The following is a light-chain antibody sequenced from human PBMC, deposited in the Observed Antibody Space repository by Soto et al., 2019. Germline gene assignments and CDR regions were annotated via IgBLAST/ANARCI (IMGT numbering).Light chain of an antibody. J-gene: IGKJ2*01. V-gene: IGKV3-20*01. CDR3: QQYHSSPGT. Sequence: EIVLTQSPGTLSLSPGERATLSCRASQSVSSSYLAWYLQKPGQATRLLIYGASSRATGIPVRFSGSGSGTDFTLTISRLESEDFAVYYCQQYHSSPGTFGQGTKLEIK. CDR1: QSVSSSY. CDR2: GAS.